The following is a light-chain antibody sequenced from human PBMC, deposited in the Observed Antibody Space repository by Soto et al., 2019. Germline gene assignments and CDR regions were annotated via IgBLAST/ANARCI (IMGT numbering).Light chain of an antibody. Sequence: QSVLTQPPSASATPGQRVTISCSGSGSKIETKFVNWYQEFPETAPKLLIYIDNGRPSGVPDRFSGSRSGTSASLAISGLQSDDEADYYCAAWDDGLNGVVFGGGTKLTVL. CDR1: GSKIETKF. V-gene: IGLV1-44*01. J-gene: IGLJ2*01. CDR2: IDN. CDR3: AAWDDGLNGVV.